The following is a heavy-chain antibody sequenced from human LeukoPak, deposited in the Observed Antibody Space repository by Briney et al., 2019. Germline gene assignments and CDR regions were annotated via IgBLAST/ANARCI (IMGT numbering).Heavy chain of an antibody. CDR1: GYTFTGYY. CDR2: INPNSGGT. J-gene: IGHJ4*02. V-gene: IGHV1-2*06. Sequence: ASVKVSCKASGYTFTGYYMHWVRQAPGQGLEWMGRINPNSGGTNYEQKFQGRVTMTRDTSISTAYMELSRLRSDDTAVYYCVLYDSSGYYYFDYWGQGTLVTVSS. D-gene: IGHD3-22*01. CDR3: VLYDSSGYYYFDY.